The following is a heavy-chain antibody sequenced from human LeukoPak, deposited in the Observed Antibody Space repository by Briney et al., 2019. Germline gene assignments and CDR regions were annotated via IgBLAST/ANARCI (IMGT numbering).Heavy chain of an antibody. CDR1: GFTFSSYS. D-gene: IGHD2-2*01. Sequence: GGSLRLSCAASGFTFSSYSMNWVRQAPGKGLEWVSSISSSSSYIYYADSVKGRFTISRDNAKNSPYLQMNSLRAEDTAVYYCARDGEYQLLPYYYYGMDVWGQGTTVTVSS. V-gene: IGHV3-21*01. CDR3: ARDGEYQLLPYYYYGMDV. CDR2: ISSSSSYI. J-gene: IGHJ6*02.